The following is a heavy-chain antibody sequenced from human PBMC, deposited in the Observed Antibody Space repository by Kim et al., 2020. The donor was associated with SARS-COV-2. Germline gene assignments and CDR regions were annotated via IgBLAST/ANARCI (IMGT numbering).Heavy chain of an antibody. CDR2: IFGGGSNT. V-gene: IGHV3-23*02. J-gene: IGHJ2*01. CDR1: GFTFSSYS. Sequence: GGSLRLSCAASGFTFSSYSMTWVRQAPGKGLEWVATIFGGGSNTYSGYPAKGRFTTSKDDSKTTLFLDMNTMRAEDAAVYYCARSVHSRSWTFFLYLDLWGRGTLVTISS. CDR3: ARSVHSRSWTFFLYLDL. D-gene: IGHD6-13*01.